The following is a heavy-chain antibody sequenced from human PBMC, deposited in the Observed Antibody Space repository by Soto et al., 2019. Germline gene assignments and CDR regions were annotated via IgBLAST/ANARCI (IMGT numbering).Heavy chain of an antibody. Sequence: QVQLVQSGAEVKKPGASVKVSCKASGYTFTSYAMHWVRQAPGQRLEWMGWINAGNGNTKYSQKFQGSVTITRDTSARTAHMELSRLISADTAVYYCARVSGYYPLDYWGQGTLVTVSS. CDR1: GYTFTSYA. CDR3: ARVSGYYPLDY. V-gene: IGHV1-3*01. D-gene: IGHD5-12*01. CDR2: INAGNGNT. J-gene: IGHJ4*02.